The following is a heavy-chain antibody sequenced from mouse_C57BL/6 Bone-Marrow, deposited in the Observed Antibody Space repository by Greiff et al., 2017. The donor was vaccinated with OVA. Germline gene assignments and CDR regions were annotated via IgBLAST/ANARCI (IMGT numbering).Heavy chain of an antibody. CDR1: GYSITSGYY. J-gene: IGHJ3*01. D-gene: IGHD2-5*01. V-gene: IGHV3-6*01. Sequence: LMESGPGLVKPSQSLSLTCSVTGYSITSGYYWNWIRQFPGNKLEWMGYISYDGSNNYNPSLKNRISITRDTSKNQFFLKLNSVTTEDTATYYCAREGAYYSILFAYWGQGTLVTVSA. CDR2: ISYDGSN. CDR3: AREGAYYSILFAY.